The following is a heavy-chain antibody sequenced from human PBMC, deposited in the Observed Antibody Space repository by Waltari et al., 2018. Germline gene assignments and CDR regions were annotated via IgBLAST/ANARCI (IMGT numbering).Heavy chain of an antibody. V-gene: IGHV1-8*01. J-gene: IGHJ5*02. CDR3: ARFYGSGSFDWFDP. CDR1: GYTFTSYD. Sequence: QVQLVQSGAEVKKPGASVKVSCKASGYTFTSYDINWVRQATGQGLEWMGWMNPTSGNTGYAKKCQGRVTMTRNTSISTAYMELSSLRSEDTAVYYCARFYGSGSFDWFDPWGQGTLVTVSS. CDR2: MNPTSGNT. D-gene: IGHD3-10*01.